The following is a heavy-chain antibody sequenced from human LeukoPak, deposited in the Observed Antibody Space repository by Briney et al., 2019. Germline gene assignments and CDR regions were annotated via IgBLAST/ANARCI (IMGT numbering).Heavy chain of an antibody. V-gene: IGHV3-20*04. D-gene: IGHD3-22*01. CDR1: GFXFDDYG. CDR2: INWNGGST. J-gene: IGHJ3*02. Sequence: PGGSLRLSCAASGFXFDDYGISWVRETPGEGLGWGSGINWNGGSTGYADFVKYRFTISRDNAKISMYLQMNSLRAEDTALYYCARGGGYYDSSGYHDAFDIWGQGTMVTVSS. CDR3: ARGGGYYDSSGYHDAFDI.